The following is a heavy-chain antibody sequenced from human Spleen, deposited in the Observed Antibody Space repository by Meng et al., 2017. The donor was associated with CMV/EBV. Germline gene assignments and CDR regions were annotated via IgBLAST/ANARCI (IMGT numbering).Heavy chain of an antibody. J-gene: IGHJ4*02. CDR3: ARGLDRYGDYVYDY. CDR1: GYSISSGYY. D-gene: IGHD4-17*01. Sequence: SETLSLTCTVSGYSISSGYYWGWIRQPPGKGLEWIGEISHSGSTNYNPSLKSRVTISVDTSKNQFSLKLSSVTAADTAVYYCARGLDRYGDYVYDYWGQGTLVTVSS. V-gene: IGHV4-38-2*02. CDR2: ISHSGST.